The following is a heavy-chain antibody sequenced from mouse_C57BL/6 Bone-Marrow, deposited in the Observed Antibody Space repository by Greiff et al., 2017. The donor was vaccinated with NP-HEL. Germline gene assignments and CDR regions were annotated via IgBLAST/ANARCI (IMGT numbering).Heavy chain of an antibody. CDR2: IYPGDGDT. D-gene: IGHD2-1*01. Sequence: VQLQQSGPELVKPGASVKISCKASGYAFSSSWMNWVKQRPGKGLEWIGRIYPGDGDTNYNGKFKGKATLTADKSSSTAYMQLSSLTSEDSAVYFCAKAYGKDWYFDVWGTGTTVTVSS. CDR1: GYAFSSSW. CDR3: AKAYGKDWYFDV. V-gene: IGHV1-82*01. J-gene: IGHJ1*03.